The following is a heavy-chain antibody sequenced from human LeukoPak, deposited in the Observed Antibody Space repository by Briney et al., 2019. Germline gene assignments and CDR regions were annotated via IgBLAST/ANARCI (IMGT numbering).Heavy chain of an antibody. Sequence: SVKVSCKAFGGTFSRYAISWVRQAPGQGPEWRGGIIPIFGTANYAQKFQGRVTITADESTRTAYMEMSSLRSEDTAVYYCARDGGSGYANWFDPWGQGTLVTVSS. J-gene: IGHJ5*02. CDR3: ARDGGSGYANWFDP. CDR2: IIPIFGTA. CDR1: GGTFSRYA. V-gene: IGHV1-69*13. D-gene: IGHD3-3*01.